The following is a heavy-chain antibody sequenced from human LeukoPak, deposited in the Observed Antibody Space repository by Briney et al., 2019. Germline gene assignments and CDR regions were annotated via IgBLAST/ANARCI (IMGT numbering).Heavy chain of an antibody. CDR1: GFTFSSYA. J-gene: IGHJ4*02. D-gene: IGHD2-2*01. V-gene: IGHV3-30*04. CDR2: ISYDGSNK. CDR3: ARVWVVPAAPAY. Sequence: GGSLRLSCAASGFTFSSYAMHWVRQAPGKGLEWVAVISYDGSNKYYADSVKGRFTISRDNSKNTLYLQMNSLRAEDTAVYYCARVWVVPAAPAYWGQGTLVTVSS.